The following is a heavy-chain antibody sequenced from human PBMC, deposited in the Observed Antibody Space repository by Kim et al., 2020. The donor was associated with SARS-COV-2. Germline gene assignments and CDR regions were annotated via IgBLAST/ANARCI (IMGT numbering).Heavy chain of an antibody. D-gene: IGHD6-19*01. J-gene: IGHJ4*02. Sequence: SETLSLTCTVSGGSISSSSYYWGWIRQPPGKGLEWIGSIYYIGSTYYNPSLKSRVTISVDTSKNQFSLKLSSVTAADTAVYYCARALGSGWLRTGGLFDYWGQGTLVTVSS. V-gene: IGHV4-39*01. CDR2: IYYIGST. CDR1: GGSISSSSYY. CDR3: ARALGSGWLRTGGLFDY.